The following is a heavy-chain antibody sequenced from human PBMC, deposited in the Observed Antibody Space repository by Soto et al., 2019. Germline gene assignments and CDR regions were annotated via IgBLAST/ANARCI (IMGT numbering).Heavy chain of an antibody. CDR2: IKQDGSEK. J-gene: IGHJ4*02. CDR3: ARDIAANYYDSSGYDY. Sequence: GESLKISCAASGFTFSSYWMSWVRQAPGKGLEWVANIKQDGSEKYYVDSVKGRFTISRDNAKNSLYLQMNSLRAEDTAVYYCARDIAANYYDSSGYDYWGQGTLVTVSS. V-gene: IGHV3-7*01. CDR1: GFTFSSYW. D-gene: IGHD3-22*01.